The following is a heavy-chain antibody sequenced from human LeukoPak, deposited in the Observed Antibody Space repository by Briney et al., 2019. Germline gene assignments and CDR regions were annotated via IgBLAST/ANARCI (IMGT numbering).Heavy chain of an antibody. CDR2: INTGNGIT. J-gene: IGHJ4*02. Sequence: ASVKVSCKASGYTFTNYAMHWVRQAPGQRLEWMGWINTGNGITKYSQKFQGRVTITRDTSASTAHMALSSLRSEDTAVYYCAREGSSGSYFDYWGQGTLVTVSS. V-gene: IGHV1-3*04. CDR1: GYTFTNYA. CDR3: AREGSSGSYFDY. D-gene: IGHD1-26*01.